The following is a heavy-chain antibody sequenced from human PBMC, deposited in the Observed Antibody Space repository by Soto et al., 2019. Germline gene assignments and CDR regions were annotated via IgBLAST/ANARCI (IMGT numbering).Heavy chain of an antibody. CDR2: INPSGGST. V-gene: IGHV1-46*03. Sequence: GASVKVSCKASGYTFTSYYMHWVRQAPGQGLEWMGIINPSGGSTSYAQKFQGRVTMTRDTSTSTVYMELSSLRSEDTAAYYCASSIYWGHILPLDYYCMDVWGKGTTVTVSS. D-gene: IGHD3-3*02. CDR1: GYTFTSYY. CDR3: ASSIYWGHILPLDYYCMDV. J-gene: IGHJ6*03.